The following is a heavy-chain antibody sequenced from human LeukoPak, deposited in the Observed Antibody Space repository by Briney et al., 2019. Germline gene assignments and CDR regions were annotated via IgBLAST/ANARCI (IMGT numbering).Heavy chain of an antibody. D-gene: IGHD2-8*01. CDR3: ARRGGVY. V-gene: IGHV3-7*04. CDR2: IHQGGSEK. CDR1: GFTFGSYW. Sequence: GGSLRLSCVVSGFTFGSYWMGWVRQAPGKGLEWVTQIHQGGSEKYYVDSVKGRFTISRDNAKNPLYLQMNSLRAEDTAVYYCARRGGVYWGQGTLVTVSS. J-gene: IGHJ4*02.